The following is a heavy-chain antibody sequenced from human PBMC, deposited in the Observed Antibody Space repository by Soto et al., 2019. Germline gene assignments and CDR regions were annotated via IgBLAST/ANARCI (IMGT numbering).Heavy chain of an antibody. CDR3: ARQADYNILTGYYYYFDY. CDR2: IYPGDSDA. J-gene: IGHJ4*01. D-gene: IGHD3-9*01. CDR1: GYSFSSYW. V-gene: IGHV5-51*01. Sequence: PGESLKISCNASGYSFSSYWIAWVRQMPGKGLEWMGIIYPGDSDARYSPSFEGQVTISVDESINTAYLQWSYLKASDTAMYYCARQADYNILTGYYYYFDYWGHGSLVTVSS.